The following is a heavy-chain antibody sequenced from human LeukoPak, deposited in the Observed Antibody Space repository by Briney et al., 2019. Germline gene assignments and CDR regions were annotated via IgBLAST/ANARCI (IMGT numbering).Heavy chain of an antibody. CDR3: AKDIDSSGYNIDY. Sequence: GGTLRLSCAASGFTFSSYGMSWVRQAPGKGLEWVSAISGSGGSTYYADSVKGRFTISRDNSKNTLYLQMNSLRAEDTALYYCAKDIDSSGYNIDYWGQGTLVTVSS. J-gene: IGHJ4*02. CDR1: GFTFSSYG. CDR2: ISGSGGST. D-gene: IGHD3-22*01. V-gene: IGHV3-23*01.